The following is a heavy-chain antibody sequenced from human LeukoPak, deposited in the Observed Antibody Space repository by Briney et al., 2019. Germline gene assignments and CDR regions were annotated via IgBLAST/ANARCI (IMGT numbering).Heavy chain of an antibody. V-gene: IGHV4-39*07. J-gene: IGHJ6*02. Sequence: PSETLSLTCTVSGGSISSSSYYWGWIRQPPGKGLEWIGSIYYCGSTYYNSSLKSRVTISVDISKNQFSLKVSPVTAADTAVYYCARDAGHQLSRRNYYAMDVWGQGTTVTVSS. CDR3: ARDAGHQLSRRNYYAMDV. CDR1: GGSISSSSYY. CDR2: IYYCGST. D-gene: IGHD2-2*01.